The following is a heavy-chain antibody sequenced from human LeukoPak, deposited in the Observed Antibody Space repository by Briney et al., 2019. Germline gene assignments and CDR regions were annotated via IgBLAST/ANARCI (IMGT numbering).Heavy chain of an antibody. J-gene: IGHJ4*02. Sequence: ASVKVSCKASGYTFTGYYMHWVRQAPGQGLEWMGWINPNSGGTNHAQKFQGRVTMTRDTSISTAYLELSRLRSDDTAVYYCASRGYSSSWYGIDYWGQGTLVTVSS. V-gene: IGHV1-2*02. CDR2: INPNSGGT. D-gene: IGHD6-13*01. CDR1: GYTFTGYY. CDR3: ASRGYSSSWYGIDY.